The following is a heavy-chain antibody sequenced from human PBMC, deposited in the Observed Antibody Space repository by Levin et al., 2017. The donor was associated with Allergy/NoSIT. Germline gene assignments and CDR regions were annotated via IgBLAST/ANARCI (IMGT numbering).Heavy chain of an antibody. Sequence: GGSLRLSCTASGFSFDDYAMHWVRQAPGKGLEWVSGISWNSDNIAYADSVKGRFTISRDNAKNSLYLQMNNLRTEDTALYYCAKGKFEDSNLFYFNLWGQGKVDNVYS. J-gene: IGHJ4*02. D-gene: IGHD3-22*01. V-gene: IGHV3-9*01. CDR2: ISWNSDNI. CDR3: AKGKFEDSNLFYFNL. CDR1: GFSFDDYA.